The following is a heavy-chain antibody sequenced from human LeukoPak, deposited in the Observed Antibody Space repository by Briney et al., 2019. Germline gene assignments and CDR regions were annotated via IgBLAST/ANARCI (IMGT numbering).Heavy chain of an antibody. CDR3: AKDRDTTGYNH. D-gene: IGHD3-22*01. V-gene: IGHV3-43*02. CDR2: ITGDGGRT. J-gene: IGHJ5*02. Sequence: GGSLRLSCAASGFTFDDYAMHWVRQAPGKGLEWVSFITGDGGRTYYADSVKGRFTISRDNSKKSLYLQMSSLRTEDTALYYCAKDRDTTGYNHWGQGTLVSVSS. CDR1: GFTFDDYA.